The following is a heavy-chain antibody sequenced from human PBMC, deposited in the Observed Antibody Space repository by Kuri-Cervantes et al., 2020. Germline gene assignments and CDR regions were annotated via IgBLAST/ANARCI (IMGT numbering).Heavy chain of an antibody. CDR1: GFTFSSYA. D-gene: IGHD3-22*01. Sequence: GESLKISCAASGFTFSSYAMHWVRQAAGKGLEWVAVISYDGSNKYYADSVKGRFTISRDNSKNTLYLQMNSLRAEDTAVYYCARAHYYDSSGYFLNYYGMDVWGQGPTVPSP. J-gene: IGHJ6*02. CDR3: ARAHYYDSSGYFLNYYGMDV. CDR2: ISYDGSNK. V-gene: IGHV3-30-3*01.